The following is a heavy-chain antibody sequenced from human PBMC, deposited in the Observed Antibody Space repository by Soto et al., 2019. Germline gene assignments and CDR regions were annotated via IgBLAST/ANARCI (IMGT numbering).Heavy chain of an antibody. V-gene: IGHV3-21*01. CDR2: ISCSTTYI. CDR3: ARVVDYCDPYYYYGMDV. D-gene: IGHD3-22*01. Sequence: WGSLRLSCAASGFTFSSYSMNWVRQAPGKGLEWVSSISCSTTYIYYADSVKGRFTISRDNAKNSLYLQMNSLRAEDTAVYYCARVVDYCDPYYYYGMDVWGQGTTVTVSS. J-gene: IGHJ6*02. CDR1: GFTFSSYS.